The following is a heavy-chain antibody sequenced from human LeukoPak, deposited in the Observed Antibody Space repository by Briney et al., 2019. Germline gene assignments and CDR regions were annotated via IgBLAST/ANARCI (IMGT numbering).Heavy chain of an antibody. CDR3: ATRVYGDYLYYYYMDV. D-gene: IGHD4-17*01. CDR1: GYTLTELS. V-gene: IGHV1-24*01. CDR2: FDPEDGET. Sequence: GASVKVSCKVSGYTLTELSMHWVRQAPGKRLEWMGGFDPEDGETIYAQKFQGRVTMTEDTSTDTAYMELSSLRSEDTAVYYCATRVYGDYLYYYYMDVWGKGTTVTVSS. J-gene: IGHJ6*03.